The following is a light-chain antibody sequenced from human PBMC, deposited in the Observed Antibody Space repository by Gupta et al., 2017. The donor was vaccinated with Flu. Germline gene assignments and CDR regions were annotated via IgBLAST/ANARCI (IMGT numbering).Light chain of an antibody. CDR1: QSVSSY. J-gene: IGKJ4*01. CDR2: DAS. Sequence: DIVLTQSPATLSLSTGESATLSCRASQSVSSYLDWYQQKPGQAPRVLIYDASNSGSGTDFTLTISSLEPDDFAVYYCQQRSNWSITFGGGTKVEIK. CDR3: QQRSNWSIT. V-gene: IGKV3-11*01.